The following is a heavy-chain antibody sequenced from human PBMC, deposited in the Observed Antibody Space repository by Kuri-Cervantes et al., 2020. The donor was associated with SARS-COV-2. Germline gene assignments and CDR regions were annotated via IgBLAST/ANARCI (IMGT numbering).Heavy chain of an antibody. D-gene: IGHD6-13*01. Sequence: SEALSLTCAVYGGSFSGYYWSWIRQPPGKGLEWIGEINHSGSTYYNPSLKSRVTISVDTSKNQFSLKLSSVTAADTAVYYCAGAAAGRSDYWGQGTLVTVSS. V-gene: IGHV4-34*01. CDR3: AGAAAGRSDY. J-gene: IGHJ4*02. CDR2: INHSGST. CDR1: GGSFSGYY.